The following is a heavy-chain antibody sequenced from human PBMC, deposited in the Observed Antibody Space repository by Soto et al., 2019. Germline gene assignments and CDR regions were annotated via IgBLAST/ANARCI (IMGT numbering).Heavy chain of an antibody. CDR3: ARDFTKSSSWPYYVDY. J-gene: IGHJ4*02. Sequence: QVQLVQSGAEVKKPGASVKVSCKASGYTFTTYGISWVRQAPGQGLEWMGWISAYSGSTKFAQKLQGRVTMTTDTSTPTAYMELRSLTSDDTAVYYCARDFTKSSSWPYYVDYWGQATLVTVSS. CDR1: GYTFTTYG. D-gene: IGHD6-13*01. CDR2: ISAYSGST. V-gene: IGHV1-18*01.